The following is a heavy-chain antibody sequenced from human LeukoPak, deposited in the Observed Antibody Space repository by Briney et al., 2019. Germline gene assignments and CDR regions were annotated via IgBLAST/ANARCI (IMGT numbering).Heavy chain of an antibody. CDR2: FDPEDGET. CDR1: GYTLTELS. V-gene: IGHV1-24*01. D-gene: IGHD3-10*01. J-gene: IGHJ6*02. Sequence: ASVKVSCKVSGYTLTELSMHWVRQAPGKGLGWMGGFDPEDGETIYAQKFQGRVTMTEDTSTDTAYMELSSLRSDDTAVYYCARDDRMGFGELFPMDVWGQGTTVTVSS. CDR3: ARDDRMGFGELFPMDV.